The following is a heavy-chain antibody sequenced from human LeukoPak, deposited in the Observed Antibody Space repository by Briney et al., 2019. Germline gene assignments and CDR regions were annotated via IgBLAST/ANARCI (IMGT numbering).Heavy chain of an antibody. Sequence: GGSLRLSCAASGFTFSSYSMNWVRQAPGKGLEWVSSISSSNTYIYYADSVRGRFTISRDNAKNSLYLQMNSLRAEDTAVFYCARGFSSQSPFDYWGQGTLVTVSS. D-gene: IGHD2/OR15-2a*01. CDR3: ARGFSSQSPFDY. CDR2: ISSSNTYI. V-gene: IGHV3-21*06. CDR1: GFTFSSYS. J-gene: IGHJ4*02.